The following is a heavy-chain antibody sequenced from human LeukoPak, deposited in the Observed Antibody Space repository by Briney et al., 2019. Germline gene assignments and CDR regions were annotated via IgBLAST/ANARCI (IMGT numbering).Heavy chain of an antibody. CDR3: YAMVRGVIGY. J-gene: IGHJ4*02. CDR1: AGAISSSNYY. Sequence: SVTLSFTCTVSAGAISSSNYYWAWIRQPPGKGLEWIGNIYYSGSTYYNPSLKSRVTISVDTSKNQFSLKLSSVTAADTAVYYCYAMVRGVIGYWGQGTLVTVSS. CDR2: IYYSGST. D-gene: IGHD3-10*01. V-gene: IGHV4-39*01.